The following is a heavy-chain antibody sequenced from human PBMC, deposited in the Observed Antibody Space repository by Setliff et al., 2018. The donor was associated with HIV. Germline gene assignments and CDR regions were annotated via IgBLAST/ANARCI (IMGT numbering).Heavy chain of an antibody. CDR1: GGSISSGGHY. CDR3: ARVPSGLWFGKWGN. CDR2: ISNSGST. Sequence: SETLSLTCTASGGSISSGGHYWNWIRQHPGRGLEWIGYISNSGSTYYNPSLKGRLTISVDPSKNHFSLNLTSVTAADTAVYYCARVPSGLWFGKWGNWGQGTLVTVSS. V-gene: IGHV4-31*02. J-gene: IGHJ4*02. D-gene: IGHD3-10*01.